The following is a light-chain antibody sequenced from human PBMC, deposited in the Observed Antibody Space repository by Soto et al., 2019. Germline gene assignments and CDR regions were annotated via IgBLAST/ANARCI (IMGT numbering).Light chain of an antibody. CDR3: QQRSNWIT. J-gene: IGKJ5*01. CDR2: DAS. V-gene: IGKV3-11*01. Sequence: EIFLTQSPDTLSLSPGERATLSCRASQSVSRYLAWYQQKPGQAPTLLIYDASYRATGIPARFSGSGSGTDFTLTINSLAPEDFAVYYCQQRSNWITFGQGTRLEIK. CDR1: QSVSRY.